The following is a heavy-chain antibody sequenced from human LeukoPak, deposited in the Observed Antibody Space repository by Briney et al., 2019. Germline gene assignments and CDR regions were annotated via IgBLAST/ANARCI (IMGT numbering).Heavy chain of an antibody. Sequence: PGGSLRLSCAASGFTFSSYSMNWVRQAPGKGLEWVSSISSSSSYIYYADSVKGRLTISRDNAKNSLYLQMNSLRAEDTAVYYCASTPEYYDILTGYYTRDYWGQGTLVTVSS. D-gene: IGHD3-9*01. CDR1: GFTFSSYS. J-gene: IGHJ4*02. CDR2: ISSSSSYI. CDR3: ASTPEYYDILTGYYTRDY. V-gene: IGHV3-21*01.